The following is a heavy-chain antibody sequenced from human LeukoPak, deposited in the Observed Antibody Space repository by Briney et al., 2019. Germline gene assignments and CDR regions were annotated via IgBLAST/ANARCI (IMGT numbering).Heavy chain of an antibody. V-gene: IGHV1-2*06. CDR2: INPNSGGT. CDR1: GSTFTGYY. CDR3: ARGDGTVTPFDY. Sequence: ASVKVSCKASGSTFTGYYMHWVRQAPGQGLEWMGRINPNSGGTNYAQKFQGRVTMTRDTSISTAYMELSRLRSDDTAVYYCARGDGTVTPFDYWGQGTLVTVSS. J-gene: IGHJ4*02. D-gene: IGHD4-17*01.